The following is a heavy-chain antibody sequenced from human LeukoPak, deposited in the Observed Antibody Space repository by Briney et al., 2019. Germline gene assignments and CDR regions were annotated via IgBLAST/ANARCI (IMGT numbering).Heavy chain of an antibody. J-gene: IGHJ4*02. Sequence: SETLSLTCAVSGGSFSGYYWSWIRQPPGKGLEWIGQINHSGSTNYNPSLKSRVTTSVDTSKNQFSLKQSSVSAADTAVYYSARTTRGGSGSYDYWGQGTLVTVSS. CDR3: ARTTRGGSGSYDY. D-gene: IGHD3-10*01. V-gene: IGHV4-34*01. CDR1: GGSFSGYY. CDR2: INHSGST.